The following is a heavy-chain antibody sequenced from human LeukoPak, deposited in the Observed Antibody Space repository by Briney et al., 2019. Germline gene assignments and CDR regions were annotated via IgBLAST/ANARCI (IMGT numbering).Heavy chain of an antibody. Sequence: GSLRLSCAASGFTFSNCWMSWVRQPPGKGLEWIGSIYHSGSTYYNPSLKSRVTISVDTSKNQFSLKLSSVTAADTAVYYCARDGSGSYYNGLDYFDYWGQGTLVTVSS. CDR1: GFTFSNCW. CDR2: IYHSGST. V-gene: IGHV4-4*02. CDR3: ARDGSGSYYNGLDYFDY. J-gene: IGHJ4*02. D-gene: IGHD3-10*01.